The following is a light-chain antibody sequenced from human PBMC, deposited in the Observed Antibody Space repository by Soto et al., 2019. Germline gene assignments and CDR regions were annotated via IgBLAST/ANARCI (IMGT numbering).Light chain of an antibody. J-gene: IGLJ7*01. CDR2: EDD. CDR3: CSYLGSSTV. V-gene: IGLV2-23*01. Sequence: QSALTQPASVSGSPGQSITISCTGVSGDVGNYNLVSWYQQHPAKAPKLIIYEDDKRPFGVSNRFSGSKSGDTASLTISGLQSEDEAAYYCCSYLGSSTVFGGGTQLTVL. CDR1: SGDVGNYNL.